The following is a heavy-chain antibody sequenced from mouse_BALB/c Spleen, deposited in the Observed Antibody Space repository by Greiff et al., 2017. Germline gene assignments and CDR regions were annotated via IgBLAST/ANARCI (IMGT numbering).Heavy chain of an antibody. CDR2: ISSGGST. Sequence: EVQLVESGGGLVKPGGSLKLSCAASGFTFSSYAMSWVRQTPEKRLEWVASISSGGSTYYPDSVKGRFTISRDNARNILYLQMSSLRSEDTAMYYCARGGYYNWGQGTLVTVSA. J-gene: IGHJ3*01. D-gene: IGHD2-3*01. CDR1: GFTFSSYA. CDR3: ARGGYYN. V-gene: IGHV5-6-5*01.